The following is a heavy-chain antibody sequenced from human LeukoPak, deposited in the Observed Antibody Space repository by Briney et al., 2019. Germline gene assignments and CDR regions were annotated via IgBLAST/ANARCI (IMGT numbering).Heavy chain of an antibody. CDR1: GFTVSNNH. D-gene: IGHD4-11*01. J-gene: IGHJ5*02. Sequence: GGSLRLSCAASGFTVSNNHMTWVRQAPGKGLEWVSVVYTAGSTYYADSVKGRFTISRDNSKNTLYLQMNSLRAEDTAVYYCAKDYGYSDYGISVRGKNWFDPWGQGTLVTVSS. V-gene: IGHV3-53*01. CDR2: VYTAGST. CDR3: AKDYGYSDYGISVRGKNWFDP.